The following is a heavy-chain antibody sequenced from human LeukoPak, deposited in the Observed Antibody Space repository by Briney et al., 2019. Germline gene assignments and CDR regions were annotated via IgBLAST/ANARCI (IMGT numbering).Heavy chain of an antibody. CDR2: IIPIFGTA. D-gene: IGHD1-26*01. Sequence: GASVKVSCKASGGTFSSYAISWVRQAPGQGLEWMGGIIPIFGTANYAQKFQGRVTITADESTSTAYMELSSLRSEDTAVYYCATHTAIQWEPATLIDAFDIWGQGTMVTVSS. V-gene: IGHV1-69*13. CDR3: ATHTAIQWEPATLIDAFDI. J-gene: IGHJ3*02. CDR1: GGTFSSYA.